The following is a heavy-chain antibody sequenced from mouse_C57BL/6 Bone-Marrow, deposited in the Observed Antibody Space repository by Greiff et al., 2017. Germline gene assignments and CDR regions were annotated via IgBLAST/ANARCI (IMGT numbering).Heavy chain of an antibody. D-gene: IGHD2-2*01. V-gene: IGHV1-9*01. Sequence: VQLQQSGPELVKPGASVKISCKASGYAFSSSWMNWVKQRPGHGLEWIGEILPGSGSTNYNEKFKGKATFTADTSSNTAYMQLSSLTTEDSAIYYCARPIYYGYAWFAYWGQGTLVTVAA. CDR3: ARPIYYGYAWFAY. CDR1: GYAFSSSW. CDR2: ILPGSGST. J-gene: IGHJ3*01.